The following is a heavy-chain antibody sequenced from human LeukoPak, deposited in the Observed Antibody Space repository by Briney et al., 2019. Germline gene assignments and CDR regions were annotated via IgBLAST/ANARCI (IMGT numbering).Heavy chain of an antibody. Sequence: SGPTLVKPTPTLTLTCTFSGFSLTTSGVGVGWIRQPPEKALEWLAFIFWDGDKRYNPSRKTRVTIPTDTSHNEVVLRVTNVDPADTGTYYCAHLTTIFGVVSFFDYWGQGSLVSVSS. J-gene: IGHJ4*01. CDR2: IFWDGDK. CDR3: AHLTTIFGVVSFFDY. D-gene: IGHD3-3*01. CDR1: GFSLTTSGVG. V-gene: IGHV2-5*02.